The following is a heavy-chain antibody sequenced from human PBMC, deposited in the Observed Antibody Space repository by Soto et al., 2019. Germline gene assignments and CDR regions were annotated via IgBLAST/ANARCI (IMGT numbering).Heavy chain of an antibody. D-gene: IGHD5-18*01. CDR2: IIPIFGTA. CDR1: GGSFSGYA. Sequence: SVKVSCKASGGSFSGYAISWVRQAPGQGLEWMGGIIPIFGTANYAQKFQGRVTITADNSTSTAYMELSSLRSEDTAVYYCARENVDTAMVPTNYFDYWGQGTLVTVSS. J-gene: IGHJ4*02. CDR3: ARENVDTAMVPTNYFDY. V-gene: IGHV1-69*06.